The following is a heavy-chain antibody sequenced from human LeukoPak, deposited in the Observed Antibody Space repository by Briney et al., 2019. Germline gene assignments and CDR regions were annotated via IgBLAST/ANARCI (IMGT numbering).Heavy chain of an antibody. CDR2: INHRGST. Sequence: SETLSLTCAVYGGPFTGYYWSWIRQFPDKGLEWIGEINHRGSTNYDSSLKSRLTISADTSRNQFSLHLSSVTAADTAVYYCAKVYSSSPQDAFDVWGQGTMVTVSS. CDR1: GGPFTGYY. CDR3: AKVYSSSPQDAFDV. J-gene: IGHJ3*01. D-gene: IGHD3-22*01. V-gene: IGHV4-34*01.